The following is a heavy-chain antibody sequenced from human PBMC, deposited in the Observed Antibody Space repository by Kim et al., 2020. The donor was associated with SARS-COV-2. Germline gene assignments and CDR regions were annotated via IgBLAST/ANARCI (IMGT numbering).Heavy chain of an antibody. D-gene: IGHD5-18*01. J-gene: IGHJ5*02. Sequence: SETLSLTCTVSGGSISSGGYYWSWIRQHPGKGLEWIGYIYYSGSTYYNPSLKSRVTISVDTSKNQFSLKLSSVTAADTAVYYCARSGYSYGYRNWFDPWGQGTLVTVSS. CDR1: GGSISSGGYY. CDR2: IYYSGST. V-gene: IGHV4-31*03. CDR3: ARSGYSYGYRNWFDP.